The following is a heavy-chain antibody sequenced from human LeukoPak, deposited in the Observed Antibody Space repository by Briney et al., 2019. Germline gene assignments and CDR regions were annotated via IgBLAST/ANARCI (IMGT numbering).Heavy chain of an antibody. V-gene: IGHV3-23*01. CDR3: AKGSYYDSSGSFYFDY. J-gene: IGHJ4*02. CDR2: ISGSGDNT. Sequence: GGSLRLSCAASGFTFSSYAMSWVRQAPGKGLEWVSGISGSGDNTYYADSVKGRFTISRDNSKDTLYVQVNSLGTEDTAAYYCAKGSYYDSSGSFYFDYWGQGTLVTVSS. CDR1: GFTFSSYA. D-gene: IGHD3-22*01.